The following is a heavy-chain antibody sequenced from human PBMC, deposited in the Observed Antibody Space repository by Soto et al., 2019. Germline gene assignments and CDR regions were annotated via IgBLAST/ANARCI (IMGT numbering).Heavy chain of an antibody. D-gene: IGHD5-18*01. CDR3: ARDSVDTAMVLDY. J-gene: IGHJ4*02. Sequence: PGGSLRLSCAASGFTLSSLWMSWVRQAPGKGLEWVANIKQDGSEKYYVDSVKGRFTISRDNAKNSLYLQMNSLRAEDTAVYYCARDSVDTAMVLDYWGQGTLVTVSS. V-gene: IGHV3-7*05. CDR1: GFTLSSLW. CDR2: IKQDGSEK.